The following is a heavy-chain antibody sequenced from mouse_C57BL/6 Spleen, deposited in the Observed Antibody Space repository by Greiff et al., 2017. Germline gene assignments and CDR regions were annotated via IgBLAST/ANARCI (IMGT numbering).Heavy chain of an antibody. V-gene: IGHV1-76*01. J-gene: IGHJ2*01. CDR1: GYTFTDSY. D-gene: IGHD1-1*01. CDR3: AREGPYYYGSSSYYFDY. CDR2: IYPGSGNT. Sequence: QVQLQQSGAELVRPGASVKLSCKASGYTFTDSYINWVKQRPGQGLEWIARIYPGSGNTYYNEKFKGKATLTAEKSSSTAYMQLSSLTSEDSAVYFCAREGPYYYGSSSYYFDYWGQDTTLTVSS.